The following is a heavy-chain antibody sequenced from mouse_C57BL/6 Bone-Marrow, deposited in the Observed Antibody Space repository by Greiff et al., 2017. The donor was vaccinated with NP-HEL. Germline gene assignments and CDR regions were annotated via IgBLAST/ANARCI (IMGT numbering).Heavy chain of an antibody. J-gene: IGHJ3*01. CDR1: GYTFTDYY. CDR2: INPYNGGT. Sequence: EVQLQQSGPVLVKPGASVKMSCKASGYTFTDYYMNWVKQSHGKSLEWIGVINPYNGGTSYNQKFKGKATLTVDKSSSTAYMELNSLTSEDSAVYYCARGGYPFADWGQGTLVTVSA. D-gene: IGHD2-2*01. CDR3: ARGGYPFAD. V-gene: IGHV1-19*01.